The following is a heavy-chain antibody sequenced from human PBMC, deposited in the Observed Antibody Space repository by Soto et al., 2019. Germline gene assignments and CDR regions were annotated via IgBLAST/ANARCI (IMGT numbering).Heavy chain of an antibody. J-gene: IGHJ5*02. Sequence: QVQLQESGPGLVKPSETLSLNCSVSGGSIRSHFWSWIRQPPGKGLEWIGYILDNGNSKYNSSLKSRVTIPVDTSKNQITLKLRSVTAADTAVYYCARGGAPYNWYDPWGQGMQVTVSA. CDR1: GGSIRSHF. D-gene: IGHD3-16*01. V-gene: IGHV4-59*11. CDR3: ARGGAPYNWYDP. CDR2: ILDNGNS.